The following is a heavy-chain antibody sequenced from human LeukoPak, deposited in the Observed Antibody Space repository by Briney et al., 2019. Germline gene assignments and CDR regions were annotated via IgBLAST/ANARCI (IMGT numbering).Heavy chain of an antibody. J-gene: IGHJ3*02. V-gene: IGHV4-30-2*01. CDR2: VYHSGST. Sequence: PSQTLSLTCTVSGGSISSGGYYWSWIRQPPGKGLEWIGYVYHSGSTYYNPSLKSRVTISVDRSKNQFSLKLSSVTAADTAVYYCARGWSEGENDAFDIWGQGTMVTVSS. CDR1: GGSISSGGYY. CDR3: ARGWSEGENDAFDI. D-gene: IGHD6-13*01.